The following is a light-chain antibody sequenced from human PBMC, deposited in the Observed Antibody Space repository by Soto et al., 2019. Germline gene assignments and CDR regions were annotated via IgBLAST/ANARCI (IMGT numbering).Light chain of an antibody. J-gene: IGLJ1*01. CDR3: QSADSSGAYG. CDR1: TLPRQY. Sequence: SYDLTHPPSVSVSPGQTARITCSGDTLPRQYPYWYQQKPGQAPVLIINKNSERPSGIPERFSGSTSGTTVTLTISGVQAEDEADYYCQSADSSGAYGFGTGTKVTVL. V-gene: IGLV3-25*02. CDR2: KNS.